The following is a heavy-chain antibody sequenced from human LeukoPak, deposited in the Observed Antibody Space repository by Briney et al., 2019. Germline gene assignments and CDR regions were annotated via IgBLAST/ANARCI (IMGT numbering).Heavy chain of an antibody. CDR2: IYYSGST. CDR3: ASSQLRFLESENWFDP. V-gene: IGHV4-59*01. Sequence: KPSETLSLTCTVSGGSISSYYWSWIRQPPGKGLEWIGYIYYSGSTNYNPSLKSRVTISVDTSKNQFSLKLSSVTAADTAVYYCASSQLRFLESENWFDPWGQGTLVTVSS. J-gene: IGHJ5*02. CDR1: GGSISSYY. D-gene: IGHD3-3*01.